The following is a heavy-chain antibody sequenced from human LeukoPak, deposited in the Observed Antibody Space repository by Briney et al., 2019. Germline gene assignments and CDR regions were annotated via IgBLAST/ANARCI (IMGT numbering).Heavy chain of an antibody. J-gene: IGHJ5*02. CDR1: GYPFSNYD. CDR3: TKASLAFGTKYFDP. D-gene: IGHD3-10*01. V-gene: IGHV1-8*01. Sequence: ASVKVSCKASGYPFSNYDINWGRQAPGQGLEWMGWMNPKSGNTGYGQKFQGRVTMTRVTSITTAYMELRSLRSDDTAVYYCTKASLAFGTKYFDPWGQGTLVTVSS. CDR2: MNPKSGNT.